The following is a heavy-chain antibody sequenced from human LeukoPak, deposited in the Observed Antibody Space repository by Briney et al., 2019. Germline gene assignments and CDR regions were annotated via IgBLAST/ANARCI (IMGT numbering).Heavy chain of an antibody. CDR2: INHSGST. CDR3: ARGPIQLWLPNFDY. D-gene: IGHD5-18*01. CDR1: GGSFSGYY. J-gene: IGHJ4*02. Sequence: PSETLSLTCAVYGGSFSGYYWSWIRQPPGKGLEWIGEINHSGSTNYNPSLKSRVTISVDTSKNQFSLKLSSVTAADTAVYYCARGPIQLWLPNFDYWGQGTLVTVSS. V-gene: IGHV4-34*01.